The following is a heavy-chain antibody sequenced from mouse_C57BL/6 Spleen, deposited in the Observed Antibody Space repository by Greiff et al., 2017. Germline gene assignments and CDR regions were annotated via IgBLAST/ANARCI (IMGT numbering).Heavy chain of an antibody. CDR2: IDPSDSET. J-gene: IGHJ4*01. D-gene: IGHD2-13*01. CDR3: ARRDDAEGDPYAMDY. V-gene: IGHV1-52*01. CDR1: GYTFTSYW. Sequence: QVQLQQPGAELVRPGSSVKLSCKASGYTFTSYWMHWVKQRPIQGLEWIGNIDPSDSETHYNQKFKDKATLTVDKSSSTAYMQLSSLTSEDSAVYYCARRDDAEGDPYAMDYWGQGTSVTVSS.